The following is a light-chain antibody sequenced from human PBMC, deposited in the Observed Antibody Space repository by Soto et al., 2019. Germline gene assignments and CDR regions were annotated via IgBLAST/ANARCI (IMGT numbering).Light chain of an antibody. CDR3: QQYNSYS. CDR2: DAS. J-gene: IGKJ1*01. CDR1: QSISSW. V-gene: IGKV1-5*01. Sequence: DMQMTQSPSTVSASVGDRVTIXCRASQSISSWLAWYQQKPGKAPKLLIYDASSLESGVPSRFSGSGSGTEFTLTISSLQPDDFATYYCQQYNSYSFGQGTKVDIK.